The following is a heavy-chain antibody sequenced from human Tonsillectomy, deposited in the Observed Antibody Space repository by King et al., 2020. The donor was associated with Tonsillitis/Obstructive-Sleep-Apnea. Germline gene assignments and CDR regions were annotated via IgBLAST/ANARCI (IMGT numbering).Heavy chain of an antibody. V-gene: IGHV1-69*10. CDR2: IIPILGIA. D-gene: IGHD2-2*01. CDR1: GGTFSSYA. CDR3: ARDQEVYCSSTSCPPIS. J-gene: IGHJ4*02. Sequence: QLVQSGAEVKKPGSSVKVSCKASGGTFSSYAISWVRQAPGQGLEWMGGIIPILGIANYAQKFQGRVTITADKSTSTAYMELSSLRSEDTAVYYCARDQEVYCSSTSCPPISWGQGTLVTVSS.